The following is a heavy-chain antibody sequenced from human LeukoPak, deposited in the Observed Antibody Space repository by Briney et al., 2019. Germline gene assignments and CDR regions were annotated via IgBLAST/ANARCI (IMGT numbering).Heavy chain of an antibody. CDR3: ARDDSGSYYGPFDY. D-gene: IGHD1-26*01. Sequence: SETLSLTCTVSGGSISSSSYYWGWIRQPPGKGLEWIGSIYYSGGTYYNPSLKSRVTISVDTSKNQFSLKLSSVTAADTAVYYCARDDSGSYYGPFDYWGQGTLVTVSS. J-gene: IGHJ4*02. CDR2: IYYSGGT. V-gene: IGHV4-39*07. CDR1: GGSISSSSYY.